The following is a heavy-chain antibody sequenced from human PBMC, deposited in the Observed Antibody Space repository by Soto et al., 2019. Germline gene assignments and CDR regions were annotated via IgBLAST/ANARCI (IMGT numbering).Heavy chain of an antibody. J-gene: IGHJ4*02. CDR2: IYTSGST. CDR3: ARETTVSKRV. D-gene: IGHD4-4*01. V-gene: IGHV4-4*07. Sequence: PSQTLSLTCTVSGGSISSYYCIWSRQPAGKGLEWIWRIYTSGSTNYNPSLKSRVTMSVDTSKNQFSLTLSSVTAADTAVYYCARETTVSKRVWGQGTLVIVSS. CDR1: GGSISSYY.